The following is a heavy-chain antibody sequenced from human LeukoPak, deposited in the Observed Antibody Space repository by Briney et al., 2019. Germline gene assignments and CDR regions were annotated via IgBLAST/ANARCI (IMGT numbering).Heavy chain of an antibody. J-gene: IGHJ4*02. Sequence: ASVKVSCKASGYTFTGYYMHWVRQAPGQGLEWMGRINPNSGGTNYAQKFQGRVTMTRDTSISPAYMELSRLRSDDTAVYYCARDRTIFGVVPDYWGQGTLVTVSS. D-gene: IGHD3-3*01. V-gene: IGHV1-2*06. CDR1: GYTFTGYY. CDR3: ARDRTIFGVVPDY. CDR2: INPNSGGT.